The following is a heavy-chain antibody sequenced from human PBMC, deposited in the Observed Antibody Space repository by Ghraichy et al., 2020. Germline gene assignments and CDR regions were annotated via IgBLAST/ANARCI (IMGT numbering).Heavy chain of an antibody. CDR3: AKASYDYVWGSYSSLPDG. CDR2: IRYDGSNK. CDR1: GFTFSSYG. J-gene: IGHJ4*02. V-gene: IGHV3-30*02. D-gene: IGHD3-16*01. Sequence: GGSLRLSCAASGFTFSSYGMHWVRQAPGKGLEWVAFIRYDGSNKYYADSVKGRFTISRDNSKNTLYLQMNSLRAEDTAVYYCAKASYDYVWGSYSSLPDGWGQGTLVTVSS.